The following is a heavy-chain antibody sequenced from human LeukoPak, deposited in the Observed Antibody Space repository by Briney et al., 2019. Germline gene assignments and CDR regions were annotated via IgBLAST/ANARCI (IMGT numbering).Heavy chain of an antibody. Sequence: GGSLRLSCAGSGFTFTNYAMSWVRQTPGKGLEWVSATVGSRPDTYHADSVKGRFTVSRDNSRNTLYLQMNNLRIEDSAVYYCTKAPLMSCTGAFCYPFDSWGQGVLVTVSS. D-gene: IGHD2-8*02. CDR3: TKAPLMSCTGAFCYPFDS. CDR2: TVGSRPDT. CDR1: GFTFTNYA. V-gene: IGHV3-23*01. J-gene: IGHJ4*02.